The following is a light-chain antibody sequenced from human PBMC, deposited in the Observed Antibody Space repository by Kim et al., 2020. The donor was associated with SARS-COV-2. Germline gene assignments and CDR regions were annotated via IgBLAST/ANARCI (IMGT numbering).Light chain of an antibody. CDR1: SSNIGSNT. V-gene: IGLV1-44*01. Sequence: ELTQPPSASGTPGQRVSISCSGSSSNIGSNTVNWYQQLPGTAPKLLIYSNNQRPSGVPDRFSGSKSGTSASLAISGLQSEDEADYYCAAWDDSLNGYVFGTGTKVTVL. CDR3: AAWDDSLNGYV. J-gene: IGLJ1*01. CDR2: SNN.